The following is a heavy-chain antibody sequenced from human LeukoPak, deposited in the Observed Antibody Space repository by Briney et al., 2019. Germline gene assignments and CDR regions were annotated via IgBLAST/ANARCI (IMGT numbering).Heavy chain of an antibody. D-gene: IGHD3-16*01. CDR3: ARGNGDYYYGMDV. CDR2: LDNTGKT. Sequence: PGGSLRLSCAASGFTFSTSAMSWVRQAPGKGLEWVSSLDNTGKTYYADSVKGRFTISRDNSKNTLYLQMNSLRAGDTAVYYCARGNGDYYYGMDVWGQGTTVTVSS. V-gene: IGHV3-23*05. CDR1: GFTFSTSA. J-gene: IGHJ6*02.